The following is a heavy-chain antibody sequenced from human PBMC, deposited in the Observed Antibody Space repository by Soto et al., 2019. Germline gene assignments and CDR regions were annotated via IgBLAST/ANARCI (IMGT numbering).Heavy chain of an antibody. J-gene: IGHJ4*02. D-gene: IGHD3-10*01. CDR3: SRENWFQDY. V-gene: IGHV3-7*03. CDR2: IKNDGSEQ. Sequence: EVQLVESGGCLVQPGGSLRLSCAASGFTFTAYYMTWVRQAPGKGLEWVASIKNDGSEQYYVDSVKGRFTISRDNAKNSLYLQMNSLRAGDTALYYCSRENWFQDYWGQGTLVTVSS. CDR1: GFTFTAYY.